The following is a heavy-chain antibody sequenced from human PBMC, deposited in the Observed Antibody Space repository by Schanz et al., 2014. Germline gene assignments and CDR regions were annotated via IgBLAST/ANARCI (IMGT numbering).Heavy chain of an antibody. Sequence: QVQLVQSGAEVKKPGASVKVSCKASGYTFTSYSMHWVRQAPGQGLEWMGWISPYNGNTNYAQKLQGRVTMTADTSTGTAYMDVSSLRSEDTAVYFCARGGSSGYDFSIYYMDVWGKGTTVTVSS. V-gene: IGHV1-18*04. J-gene: IGHJ6*03. CDR1: GYTFTSYS. CDR2: ISPYNGNT. D-gene: IGHD5-12*01. CDR3: ARGGSSGYDFSIYYMDV.